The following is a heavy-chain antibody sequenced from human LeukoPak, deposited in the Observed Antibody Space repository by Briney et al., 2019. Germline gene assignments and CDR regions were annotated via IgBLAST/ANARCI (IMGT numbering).Heavy chain of an antibody. CDR3: TKSTGMGAFDI. Sequence: PGGSLRLSCAASGFTFSNCAMSWVRQAPGKGLEWVSAIRDSGSSTYYTDSVKGRLTISRDNSKNTLHLQMDSLRAEDTAVYYCTKSTGMGAFDIWGQGTMVTVSS. J-gene: IGHJ3*02. V-gene: IGHV3-23*01. CDR1: GFTFSNCA. D-gene: IGHD2-8*02. CDR2: IRDSGSST.